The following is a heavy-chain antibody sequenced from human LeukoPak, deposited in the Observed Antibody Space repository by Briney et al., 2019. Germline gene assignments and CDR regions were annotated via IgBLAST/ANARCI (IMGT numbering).Heavy chain of an antibody. CDR3: AREYAELLSGRGRAFDI. Sequence: SETLSHTCTVSGGSISSYYWSWIRQPPGKGLEWIGYIYYSGSTNYNPSLKSRVTISVDTSKNQFSLKLSSVTAADTAVYYCAREYAELLSGRGRAFDIWGQGTMVTVSS. CDR1: GGSISSYY. D-gene: IGHD2-2*01. J-gene: IGHJ3*02. CDR2: IYYSGST. V-gene: IGHV4-59*01.